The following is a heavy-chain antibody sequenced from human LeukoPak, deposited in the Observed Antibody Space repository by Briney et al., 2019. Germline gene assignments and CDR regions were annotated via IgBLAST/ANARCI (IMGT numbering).Heavy chain of an antibody. CDR2: ISWNSGSI. V-gene: IGHV3-9*01. J-gene: IGHJ4*02. D-gene: IGHD3-22*01. CDR3: AKVSYDSSGYEN. Sequence: SLRLSCAASGFTFDDYAMHWVRQAPGKGLEWVSGISWNSGSIGYADSVKGRFTSSRDNAKNSLYLQMNSLRAEDTALYYCAKVSYDSSGYENWGQGTLVTVSS. CDR1: GFTFDDYA.